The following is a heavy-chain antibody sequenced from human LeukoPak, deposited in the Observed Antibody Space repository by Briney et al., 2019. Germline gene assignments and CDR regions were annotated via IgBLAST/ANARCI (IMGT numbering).Heavy chain of an antibody. CDR3: AREPRY. J-gene: IGHJ4*02. CDR2: IYSGGST. V-gene: IGHV3-66*01. Sequence: GGSLRLSRAASGFTFSSYAMSWVRQAPGKGLEWVSVIYSGGSTYYADSVKGRFTISRDNSKNTLYLQMNSLRAEDTAVYYCAREPRYWGQGTLVTVSS. CDR1: GFTFSSYA.